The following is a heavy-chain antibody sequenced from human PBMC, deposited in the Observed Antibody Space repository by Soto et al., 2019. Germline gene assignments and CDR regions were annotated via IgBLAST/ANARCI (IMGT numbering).Heavy chain of an antibody. V-gene: IGHV3-7*01. CDR2: IKQDGSEK. J-gene: IGHJ6*02. Sequence: GGSLRLSCVASAFVLRDYPMNWVRQAPGKGLEWVANIKQDGSEKYYVDSVKGRFTISRDNAKNSLYLQMNSLRAEDTAVYYCARLTYYDFWSGHYYYYGMDAWGQGTTVTVSS. D-gene: IGHD3-3*01. CDR1: AFVLRDYP. CDR3: ARLTYYDFWSGHYYYYGMDA.